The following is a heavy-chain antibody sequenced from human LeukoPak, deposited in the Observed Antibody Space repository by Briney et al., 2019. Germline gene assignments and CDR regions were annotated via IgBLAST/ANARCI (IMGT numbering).Heavy chain of an antibody. CDR1: GFTFSSYW. J-gene: IGHJ4*02. V-gene: IGHV3-7*01. CDR2: IKQDGSEK. Sequence: GGSLRLSCAASGFTFSSYWMSWVRQAPGKGLEWVANIKQDGSEKYYVDSVKGRFTISRDNAENSLYLQMNSLRAEDTAVYYCARDISGYSYYSDYWGQGTLVTVSS. CDR3: ARDISGYSYYSDY. D-gene: IGHD3-22*01.